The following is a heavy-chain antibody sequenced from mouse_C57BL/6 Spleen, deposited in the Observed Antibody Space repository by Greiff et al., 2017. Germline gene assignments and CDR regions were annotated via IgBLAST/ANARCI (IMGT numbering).Heavy chain of an antibody. CDR1: GYTFTEYT. CDR2: FYPGSGSI. J-gene: IGHJ1*03. D-gene: IGHD2-5*01. Sequence: VQLQQSGAELVKPGASLKLSCKASGYTFTEYTIHWVQQRSGQGLEWIGWFYPGSGSIKYNEKFQDQATLSADNSSSTVYMELSRLTSEDYAVYFGARRETSKEGYFDDWGTGTTVTVSS. V-gene: IGHV1-62-2*01. CDR3: ARRETSKEGYFDD.